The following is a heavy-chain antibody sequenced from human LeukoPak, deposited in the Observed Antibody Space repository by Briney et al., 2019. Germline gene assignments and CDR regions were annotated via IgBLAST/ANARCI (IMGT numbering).Heavy chain of an antibody. Sequence: GGSLRLSCAASGFTVSSNYMTWVRQAPGKGLEWVSVIHKNAITYYADTVKGRFTISRDNSKNMLYLQMNSLRAEDTAVYYCVRTYGDYYYYMDVWGKGTTVTISS. CDR2: IHKNAIT. CDR1: GFTVSSNY. V-gene: IGHV3-53*01. D-gene: IGHD4-17*01. CDR3: VRTYGDYYYYMDV. J-gene: IGHJ6*03.